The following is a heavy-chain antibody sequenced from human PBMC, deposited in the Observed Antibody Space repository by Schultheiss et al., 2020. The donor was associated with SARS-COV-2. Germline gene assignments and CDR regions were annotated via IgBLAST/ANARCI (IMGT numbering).Heavy chain of an antibody. D-gene: IGHD4-11*01. Sequence: SGPTLVKPTETLTLTCTVSGFSLSNARLAVSWLRQPPGKALEWLAHIFSNDEKTYSTSLKSRLTISKDTSKSQVVLTMTNMDPVDTATYYCARLSRVSNYGLYFQYWGQGTLVTVSS. V-gene: IGHV2-26*01. J-gene: IGHJ1*01. CDR3: ARLSRVSNYGLYFQY. CDR2: IFSNDEK. CDR1: GFSLSNARLA.